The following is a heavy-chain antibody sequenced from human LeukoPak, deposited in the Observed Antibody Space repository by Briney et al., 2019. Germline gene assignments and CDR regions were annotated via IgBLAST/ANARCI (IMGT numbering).Heavy chain of an antibody. CDR3: ARDGCSSTSCRYYYYYYMDV. J-gene: IGHJ6*03. V-gene: IGHV1-46*01. D-gene: IGHD2-2*01. Sequence: GAAVKVSCQACRCTFTRYYMYWVGQAPAQGLEWMGIIYPCGGRTSYAQKFQGRVTMTRDMSTSTVYMELSSLRSEDTAVYYCARDGCSSTSCRYYYYYYMDVWGKGTTVTVSS. CDR2: IYPCGGRT. CDR1: RCTFTRYY.